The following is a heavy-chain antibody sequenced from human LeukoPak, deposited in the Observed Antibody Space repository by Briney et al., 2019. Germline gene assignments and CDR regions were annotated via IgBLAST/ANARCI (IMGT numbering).Heavy chain of an antibody. D-gene: IGHD5-24*01. V-gene: IGHV4-59*01. J-gene: IGHJ3*02. Sequence: SETLSLTCTVSGGSISSYYWSWIRQPPGKGLEWIGYIYYSGSTNYNPSLKSRVTISVDTSMNQFSLKLSSVTAEDTAVYYCARARDGAFDIWGQGTMVTVSS. CDR1: GGSISSYY. CDR3: ARARDGAFDI. CDR2: IYYSGST.